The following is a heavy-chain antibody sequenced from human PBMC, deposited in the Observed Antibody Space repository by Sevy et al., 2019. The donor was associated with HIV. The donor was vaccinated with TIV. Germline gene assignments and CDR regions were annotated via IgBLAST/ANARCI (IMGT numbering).Heavy chain of an antibody. Sequence: GGSLRLSCAASGFDFSIYSMSWVRQAPGKGLEWVSTLSFGWGKINYADSVKGRFTISRDNSKSSVYLQMNNMRVEDTAVYYCAGEGCTKPHDYWGQGTLVTVSS. CDR2: LSFGWGKI. D-gene: IGHD2-8*01. CDR1: GFDFSIYS. J-gene: IGHJ4*02. V-gene: IGHV3-23*01. CDR3: AGEGCTKPHDY.